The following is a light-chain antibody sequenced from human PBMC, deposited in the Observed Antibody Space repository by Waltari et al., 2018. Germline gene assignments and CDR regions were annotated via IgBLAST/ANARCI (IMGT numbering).Light chain of an antibody. CDR3: QQSYISPRT. V-gene: IGKV1-39*01. CDR2: AAS. CDR1: QTISTY. Sequence: DIQMTQSPSSLSASEGDRVTITCRASQTISTYFNWYQQKPGKAPKLLIYAASSLQVGVPSRFSGSGSGTDFKLTISSLQPEDFATYYCQQSYISPRTFGGGTKVEI. J-gene: IGKJ4*01.